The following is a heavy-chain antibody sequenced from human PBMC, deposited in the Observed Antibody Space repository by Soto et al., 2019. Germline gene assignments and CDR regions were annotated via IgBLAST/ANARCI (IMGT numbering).Heavy chain of an antibody. V-gene: IGHV3-7*03. CDR3: GAYYYTTICTPHHGDY. Sequence: EVQLVESGGGLVQTGGSLRLSCAVSGFRFRDYWMSWVRQAPGKGLEWVANIKQDESDKYYVDSVKGRFTISRDNAKNAVYLLKNNLIVEDTAVYYCGAYYYTTICTPHHGDYWCRRTHVTVAS. CDR1: GFRFRDYW. CDR2: IKQDESDK. D-gene: IGHD3-3*01. J-gene: IGHJ4*03.